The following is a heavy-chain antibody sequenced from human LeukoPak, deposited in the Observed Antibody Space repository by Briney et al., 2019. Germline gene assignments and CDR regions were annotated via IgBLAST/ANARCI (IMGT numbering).Heavy chain of an antibody. J-gene: IGHJ4*02. CDR2: ISSSSSTI. D-gene: IGHD4-23*01. CDR1: GFTFSSYS. CDR3: ARTGDYGGLDY. V-gene: IGHV3-48*01. Sequence: WGSLRLSCAASGFTFSSYSMNWVRQAPGKGLEWVSYISSSSSTIYYADSVKGRFTTSRDSAKNSLYLQMNSLRAEDTAVYYCARTGDYGGLDYWGQGTLVTVSS.